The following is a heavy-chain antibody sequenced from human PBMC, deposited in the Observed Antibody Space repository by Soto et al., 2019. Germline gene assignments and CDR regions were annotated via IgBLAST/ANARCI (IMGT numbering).Heavy chain of an antibody. CDR2: INHLGSI. CDR3: GRGGISHWAYFYYMDV. D-gene: IGHD2-21*01. CDR1: GGSFSGYY. Sequence: SETLSLTCAVYGGSFSGYYWSWIRQPPGKGLEWIGEINHLGSINYNPSLKSRVTMSVDTSKNQFSLTLNSVTAADTATYYCGRGGISHWAYFYYMDVWDRGTTVTVSS. J-gene: IGHJ6*03. V-gene: IGHV4-34*01.